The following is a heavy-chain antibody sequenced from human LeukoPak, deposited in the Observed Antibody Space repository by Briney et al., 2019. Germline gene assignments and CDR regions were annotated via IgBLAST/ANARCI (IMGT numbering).Heavy chain of an antibody. CDR1: GGSFSNYY. V-gene: IGHV4-59*01. Sequence: SSETLSLTCTVSGGSFSNYYWGWIRQSPGKGLEWIGYIFYSGSTNYNPSLKSRVTMSLDTSKNQFSLRLSSVTVADTAVYYCARDQLGDAFDIWGQGTMVTVSS. CDR3: ARDQLGDAFDI. CDR2: IFYSGST. J-gene: IGHJ3*02. D-gene: IGHD3-16*01.